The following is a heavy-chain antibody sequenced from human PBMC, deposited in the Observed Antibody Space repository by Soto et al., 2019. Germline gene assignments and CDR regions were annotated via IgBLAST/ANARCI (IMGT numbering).Heavy chain of an antibody. V-gene: IGHV1-18*01. CDR3: ARGRYGAY. Sequence: QVHLVQSGAEVKKPGASVKVSCKGSGYAFTTYGITWVRQAPGQGLEWMGWISAHNGNTNYAQKLQGRVTVTRDTSTSTAYMELRSLRSDDTAVYYCARGRYGAYWGQGALVTVSS. CDR2: ISAHNGNT. CDR1: GYAFTTYG. J-gene: IGHJ4*02. D-gene: IGHD3-10*01.